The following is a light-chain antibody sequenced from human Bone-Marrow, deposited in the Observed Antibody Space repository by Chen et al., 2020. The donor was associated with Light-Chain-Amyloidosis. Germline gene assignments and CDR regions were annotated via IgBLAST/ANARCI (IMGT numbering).Light chain of an antibody. CDR1: NIGSTS. J-gene: IGLJ3*02. CDR2: DDS. V-gene: IGLV3-21*02. CDR3: QVWDRSSDRPV. Sequence: SYVLTQPSSVSVAPGQTATNACGGNNIGSTSVHWYQQTPGQAPLLVVYDDSDRPSGIPERLSVSNSGNTATLTISKVEAGDEADYYCQVWDRSSDRPVFGGGTKLTVL.